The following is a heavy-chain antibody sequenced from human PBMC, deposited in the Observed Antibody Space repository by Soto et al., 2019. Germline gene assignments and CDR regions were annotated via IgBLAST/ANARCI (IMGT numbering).Heavy chain of an antibody. CDR3: ASGTPNDYGDYANWFDP. J-gene: IGHJ5*02. CDR2: INPSGGST. D-gene: IGHD4-17*01. V-gene: IGHV1-46*03. Sequence: VASVKVSCKASGYTFTSYYMHWVRQAPGQGLEWMGIINPSGGSTSYAQKFQGRVTMTRDTSTSTVYMELSSLRSEDTAVYYCASGTPNDYGDYANWFDPWGQGTLVTVSS. CDR1: GYTFTSYY.